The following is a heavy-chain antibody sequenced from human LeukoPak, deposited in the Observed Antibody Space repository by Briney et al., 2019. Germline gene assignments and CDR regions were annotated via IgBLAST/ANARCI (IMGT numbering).Heavy chain of an antibody. CDR3: ARIYWFDP. CDR1: GFSFISYR. D-gene: IGHD5-12*01. Sequence: GGSLRLSCAASGFSFISYRMSWVRQAAGKGLEWVANIKQDGSEKYYVDSVKGRFTISRDNAKNSLYLQMNSLRAEDTAVYYCARIYWFDPWGQGTLVTVSS. J-gene: IGHJ5*02. V-gene: IGHV3-7*01. CDR2: IKQDGSEK.